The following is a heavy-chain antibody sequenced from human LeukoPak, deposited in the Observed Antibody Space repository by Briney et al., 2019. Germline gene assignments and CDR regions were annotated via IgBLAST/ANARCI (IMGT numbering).Heavy chain of an antibody. D-gene: IGHD4-23*01. CDR3: AKESGYGGNIDY. CDR2: ISWDGGST. V-gene: IGHV3-43*01. Sequence: GGSLRLSCAASGFTFDDYTMHWVRQAPGKGLEWVSLISWDGGSTYYADSVKGRFTISRDNSKNSLYLQMSSLRTEDTALYYCAKESGYGGNIDYWGQGTLVTVSS. J-gene: IGHJ4*02. CDR1: GFTFDDYT.